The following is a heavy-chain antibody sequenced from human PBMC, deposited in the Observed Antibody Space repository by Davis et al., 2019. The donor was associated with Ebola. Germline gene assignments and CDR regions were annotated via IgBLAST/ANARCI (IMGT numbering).Heavy chain of an antibody. CDR2: INTNTGTP. J-gene: IGHJ4*02. D-gene: IGHD3-22*01. Sequence: ASVKVSCKASGYTFTSYAMNWVRQAPGQGLEWMGWINTNTGTPTYAQGFTGRFVFSLDTSVSTAYLQISSLKAEDTAVYYCAREHFYYDSSGYPDWGQGTLVTVSS. CDR3: AREHFYYDSSGYPD. CDR1: GYTFTSYA. V-gene: IGHV7-4-1*02.